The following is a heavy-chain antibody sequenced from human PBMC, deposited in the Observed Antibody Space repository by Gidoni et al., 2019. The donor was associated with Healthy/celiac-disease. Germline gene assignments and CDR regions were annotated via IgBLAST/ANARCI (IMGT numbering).Heavy chain of an antibody. J-gene: IGHJ6*02. V-gene: IGHV3-9*01. CDR2: ITWNSGSV. CDR1: GFTFGDYG. Sequence: EQLVESGGGLVQPGRSLRLSCAGSGFTFGDYGLSWVRQAPGKGLEWVSSITWNSGSVGYADSVKGRFTISRDNAKNSLYLQMNSLRVEDTAVYYCTKELTFQTSHYVPYGMDVWGQGTTVTVSS. CDR3: TKELTFQTSHYVPYGMDV. D-gene: IGHD3-16*01.